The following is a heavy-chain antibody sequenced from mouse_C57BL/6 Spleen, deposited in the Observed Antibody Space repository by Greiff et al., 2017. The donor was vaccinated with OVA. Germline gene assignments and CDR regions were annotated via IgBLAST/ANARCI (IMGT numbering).Heavy chain of an antibody. CDR1: GYTFTSYW. J-gene: IGHJ3*01. CDR3: ARWDDGYYLFAY. CDR2: IDPSDSYT. V-gene: IGHV1-69*01. D-gene: IGHD2-3*01. Sequence: QVQLQQPGAELVMPGASVKLSCKASGYTFTSYWMHWVKQRPGQGLEWIGEIDPSDSYTNYNQKFKGKSTLTVDKSTSAAYRQLSSLTSEDSAVYYCARWDDGYYLFAYWGQGTLGTVSA.